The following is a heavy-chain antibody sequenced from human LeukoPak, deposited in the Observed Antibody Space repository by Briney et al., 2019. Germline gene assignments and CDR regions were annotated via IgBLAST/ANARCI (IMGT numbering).Heavy chain of an antibody. V-gene: IGHV3-21*01. J-gene: IGHJ4*02. CDR3: ARVSRDIVVVVPATGYFDY. CDR1: GFTFRSYS. CDR2: ISCSSSYI. D-gene: IGHD2-15*01. Sequence: GGSLRLSCAASGFTFRSYSMNWVRQAPGKELEGVSSISCSSSYIYYADSVKGRFTISRDNDKNSLYLQMNSLRAEDTALYYCARVSRDIVVVVPATGYFDYWGQGTLVTVSS.